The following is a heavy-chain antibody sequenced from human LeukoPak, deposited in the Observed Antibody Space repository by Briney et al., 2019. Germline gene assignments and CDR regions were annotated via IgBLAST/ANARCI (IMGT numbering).Heavy chain of an antibody. Sequence: GGSLRLSCAASGFTFSSYSMNWVRQVPGKGLEGVSYISSSSSTIYYADSVKGRFTISRDNAKNSLYLQMNSLRAEDTAVYYCARDGYDSSGTFDYWGQGTLVTVSS. CDR3: ARDGYDSSGTFDY. J-gene: IGHJ4*02. CDR1: GFTFSSYS. D-gene: IGHD3-22*01. V-gene: IGHV3-48*01. CDR2: ISSSSSTI.